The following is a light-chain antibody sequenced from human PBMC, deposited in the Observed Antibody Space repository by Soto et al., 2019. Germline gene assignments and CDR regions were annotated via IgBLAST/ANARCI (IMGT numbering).Light chain of an antibody. J-gene: IGLJ1*01. CDR2: DDG. Sequence: SYDLTQRPSVSVAPGQTATITCGGDDIGRKSVHWYQQKPGQAPILVVHDDGDRPSGIPERFSGSNSGNTATLTINRVEPGDEADYYCQVWDSFLSHYVFGIGTKVTVL. CDR1: DIGRKS. CDR3: QVWDSFLSHYV. V-gene: IGLV3-21*02.